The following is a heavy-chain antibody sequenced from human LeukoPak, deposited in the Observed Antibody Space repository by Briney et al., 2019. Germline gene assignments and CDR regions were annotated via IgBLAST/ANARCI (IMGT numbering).Heavy chain of an antibody. J-gene: IGHJ4*02. Sequence: GGSLRLSCAASGFTFSSYGMSWVRQAPGKGLEWVSAISGSGGSTYYADSVKGRFTISRDNSKNTLYLQMSSLRAEDTAVYYCARGYYYDSSGYPFFDKWGQGTLVTVSS. D-gene: IGHD3-22*01. V-gene: IGHV3-23*01. CDR1: GFTFSSYG. CDR2: ISGSGGST. CDR3: ARGYYYDSSGYPFFDK.